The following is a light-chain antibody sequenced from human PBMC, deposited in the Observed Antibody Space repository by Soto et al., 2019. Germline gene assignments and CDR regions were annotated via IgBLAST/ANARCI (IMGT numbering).Light chain of an antibody. Sequence: DIVMTQSPLSLPVTPGEPASISCSSSQSLLQSNGYNDLDWYLQKPGQSPQLLIYFGSYRASGVPDRFSGSGSGTDFTLKISRVEAEYVGVYYCMQSQQSPPTFGQGTKVEI. CDR2: FGS. CDR3: MQSQQSPPT. J-gene: IGKJ1*01. V-gene: IGKV2-28*01. CDR1: QSLLQSNGYND.